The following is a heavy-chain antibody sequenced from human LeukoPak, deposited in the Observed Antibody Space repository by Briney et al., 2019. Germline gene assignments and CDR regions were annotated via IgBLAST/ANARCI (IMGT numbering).Heavy chain of an antibody. CDR2: MNPNSGNT. V-gene: IGHV1-8*01. D-gene: IGHD3-10*01. CDR3: GRFGESANYYYHGMDV. CDR1: GYTFTSYD. J-gene: IGHJ6*02. Sequence: ASVKVSCKASGYTFTSYDINWVRQATGQGLEWMGWMNPNSGNTGYAQKFQGRVTMTRNTSISTAYMELSSLRSEDTAVYYCGRFGESANYYYHGMDVWGQGTTVTVSS.